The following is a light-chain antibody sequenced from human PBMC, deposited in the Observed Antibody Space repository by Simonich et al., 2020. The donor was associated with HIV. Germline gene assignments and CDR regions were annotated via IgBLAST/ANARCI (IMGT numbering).Light chain of an antibody. J-gene: IGKJ2*01. CDR1: QSISSY. Sequence: IQMTQSPSSLSASVGDKVTITCRASQSISSYLNWYQQKPVKAPKLLIYAASSLQSGVPSRFSGSGSGTDFTLTISSLQPEDFATYACQQSYSTPYTFGHGTKLEIK. CDR2: AAS. CDR3: QQSYSTPYT. V-gene: IGKV1-39*01.